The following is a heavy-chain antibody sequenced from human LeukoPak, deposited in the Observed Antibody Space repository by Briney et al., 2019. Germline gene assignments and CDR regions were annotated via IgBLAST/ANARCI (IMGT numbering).Heavy chain of an antibody. CDR1: GFTFSSYA. V-gene: IGHV3-30-3*01. D-gene: IGHD6-19*01. CDR2: ISYDGSNK. Sequence: GRSLRLSCAASGFTFSSYAMHWVRQAPGKGLEWVAVISYDGSNKYYADSVKGRFTISRDNSKNTLYLQMNSPRAEDTAVYYCARDIAVAGIWDYWGQGTLVTVSS. CDR3: ARDIAVAGIWDY. J-gene: IGHJ4*02.